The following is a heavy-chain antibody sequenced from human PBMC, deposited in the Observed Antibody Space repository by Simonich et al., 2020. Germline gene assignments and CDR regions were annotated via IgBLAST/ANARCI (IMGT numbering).Heavy chain of an antibody. D-gene: IGHD7-27*01. CDR2: INPNRGGT. CDR3: ARGYWGYYFDY. V-gene: IGHV1-2*02. J-gene: IGHJ4*02. Sequence: QGQLVQSGAEVKKPGASVKGSCKASGYTFTGYYMHWVRQAPGPGLEWMGWINPNRGGTNYAQKFQGRVTMTRDTSISTAYMELSRLRSDDTAVYYCARGYWGYYFDYWGQGTLVTVSS. CDR1: GYTFTGYY.